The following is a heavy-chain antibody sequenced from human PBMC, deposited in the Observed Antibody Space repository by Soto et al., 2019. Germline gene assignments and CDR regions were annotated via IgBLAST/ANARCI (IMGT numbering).Heavy chain of an antibody. CDR1: GYSFTSYW. J-gene: IGHJ4*02. V-gene: IGHV5-51*01. CDR3: ARLVTGLMTTVPYYFDY. Sequence: RGESLKISCKGSGYSFTSYWIGWVRQMPGKGLEWMGIIYPGDSDTRYSPSFQGQVTISADKSISTAYLQWSSLKASDTAMYYCARLVTGLMTTVPYYFDYWGQGTLVTVSS. D-gene: IGHD4-4*01. CDR2: IYPGDSDT.